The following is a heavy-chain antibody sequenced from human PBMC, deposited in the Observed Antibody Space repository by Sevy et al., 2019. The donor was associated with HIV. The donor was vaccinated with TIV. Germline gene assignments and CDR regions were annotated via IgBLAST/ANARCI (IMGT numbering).Heavy chain of an antibody. D-gene: IGHD1-26*01. V-gene: IGHV3-21*01. J-gene: IGHJ4*02. CDR3: AKWDADRRWYFDY. Sequence: GGCLRLSCAASGFSFSSYNLNWVRQAPGKGLEWVSSITGDSNFIYYADSVKGRFTISRDNAKNSLYLQMNNLRAEDTAVYYCAKWDADRRWYFDYWGQGTLVTVSS. CDR1: GFSFSSYN. CDR2: ITGDSNFI.